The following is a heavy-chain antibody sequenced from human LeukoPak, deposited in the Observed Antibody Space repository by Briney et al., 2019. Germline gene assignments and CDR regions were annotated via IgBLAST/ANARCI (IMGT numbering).Heavy chain of an antibody. J-gene: IGHJ5*02. CDR1: GGSISRGGYS. CDR3: ARVDTAMVTPRSTYNWFDP. CDR2: IYHSGST. D-gene: IGHD5-18*01. Sequence: PSETLSLTCAVSGGSISRGGYSWSWIRQPPGKGLEWIGYIYHSGSTYYNPSLKSRVTISVDRSKNQFSLKLSSVTAADTAVYYCARVDTAMVTPRSTYNWFDPWGQGTLVTVSS. V-gene: IGHV4-30-2*01.